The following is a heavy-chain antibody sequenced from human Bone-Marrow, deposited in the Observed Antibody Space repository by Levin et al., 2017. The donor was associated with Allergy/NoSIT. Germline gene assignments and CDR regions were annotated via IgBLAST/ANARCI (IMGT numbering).Heavy chain of an antibody. CDR1: GFTFSHAW. CDR3: NTRIAVAGDDAFDV. Sequence: GGSLRLSCAASGFTFSHAWMSWVRQAPGKGLEWVGQIKSKTDDETTDFAAPVKGRFAISRDDSENTLYLHMNSLKTEDTGVYYCNTRIAVAGDDAFDVWGQGTVVTVSS. V-gene: IGHV3-15*01. J-gene: IGHJ3*01. CDR2: IKSKTDDETT. D-gene: IGHD6-19*01.